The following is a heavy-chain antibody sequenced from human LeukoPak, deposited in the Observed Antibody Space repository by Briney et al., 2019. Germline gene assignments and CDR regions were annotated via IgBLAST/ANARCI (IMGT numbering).Heavy chain of an antibody. V-gene: IGHV1-46*01. J-gene: IGHJ4*02. Sequence: GASVKVSCKASGYTFTSYYMHWVRQAPGQGLEWVGIINPSGGSTSYAQKFQGRVTMTRDTSTSTVYMELSSLRSEDTAVYYCVGGHTVTTYDYWGQGTLVTVSS. CDR3: VGGHTVTTYDY. CDR1: GYTFTSYY. D-gene: IGHD4-17*01. CDR2: INPSGGST.